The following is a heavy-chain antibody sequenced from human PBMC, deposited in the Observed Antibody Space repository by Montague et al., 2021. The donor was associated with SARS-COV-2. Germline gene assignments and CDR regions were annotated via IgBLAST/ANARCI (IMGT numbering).Heavy chain of an antibody. D-gene: IGHD3-3*01. CDR1: GFTFSNYA. CDR3: AKDPHYDFWSGYYFDY. J-gene: IGHJ4*02. V-gene: IGHV3-23*03. CDR2: IYSGGSST. Sequence: SLRLSCAASGFTFSNYAMSWVRQAPGKGLEWVSVIYSGGSSTYYSDSVNGRFTISRDNSKNTLYLQMNSLRAEDTAVYYCAKDPHYDFWSGYYFDYWGQGTLVTVSS.